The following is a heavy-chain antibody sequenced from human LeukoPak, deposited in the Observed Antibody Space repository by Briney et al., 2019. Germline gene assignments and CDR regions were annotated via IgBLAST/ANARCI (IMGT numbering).Heavy chain of an antibody. CDR1: GGSISSSSYY. CDR3: ARGGGSSWYYYYYYMDV. D-gene: IGHD6-13*01. V-gene: IGHV4-39*07. Sequence: SETLSLTCTVSGGSISSSSYYWGWIRQPPGKGLEWLGSIYYSGSTYYNPSLKSRVTISVDTSKNQFSLKLSSVTAADTAVYYCARGGGSSWYYYYYYMDVWGKGTTVTVSS. J-gene: IGHJ6*03. CDR2: IYYSGST.